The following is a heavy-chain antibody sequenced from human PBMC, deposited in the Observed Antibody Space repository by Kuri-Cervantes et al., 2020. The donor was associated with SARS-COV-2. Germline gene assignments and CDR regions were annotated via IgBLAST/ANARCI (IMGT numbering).Heavy chain of an antibody. CDR3: ARASLDLTIFGVAYDAFDI. CDR2: INWNGGST. D-gene: IGHD3-3*01. CDR1: EFTFDDYG. V-gene: IGHV3-20*04. J-gene: IGHJ3*02. Sequence: GESLKISCAASEFTFDDYGMSWVRQAPGKGLEWVSGINWNGGSTGYADSVKGRFTISRDNAKNSLYLQMNSLRAEDTAVYYCARASLDLTIFGVAYDAFDIWGQGTMVTVSS.